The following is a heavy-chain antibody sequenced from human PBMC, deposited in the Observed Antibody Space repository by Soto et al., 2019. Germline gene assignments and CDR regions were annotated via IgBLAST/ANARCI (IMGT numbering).Heavy chain of an antibody. D-gene: IGHD3-22*01. Sequence: ASVNVSFKAAGYTFTSYSMHWVRQAPGQRLELMGWINAGNGNTKYSQKFQGRVTITRDTSSSTAYMELSSLRSEDTAVYYCTTALDYSDSSDEFWDQGTLVNVSS. V-gene: IGHV1-3*01. CDR2: INAGNGNT. CDR3: TTALDYSDSSDEF. CDR1: GYTFTSYS. J-gene: IGHJ4*02.